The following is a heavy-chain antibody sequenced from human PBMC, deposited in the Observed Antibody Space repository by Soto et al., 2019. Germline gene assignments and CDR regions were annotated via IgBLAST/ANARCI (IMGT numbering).Heavy chain of an antibody. CDR3: ARRAGRAAAGTDWFDP. J-gene: IGHJ5*02. D-gene: IGHD6-13*01. CDR1: GGSISSYY. Sequence: QVQLQESGPGLVKPSETLSLTCTVSGGSISSYYWSWIRQPPGKGLEWIGYISYSGSTNYNPSLTTRTSTPVDTSKIQSSLKLRSGTAADTAVYYWARRAGRAAAGTDWFDPWGQGTLVPVSS. CDR2: ISYSGST. V-gene: IGHV4-59*08.